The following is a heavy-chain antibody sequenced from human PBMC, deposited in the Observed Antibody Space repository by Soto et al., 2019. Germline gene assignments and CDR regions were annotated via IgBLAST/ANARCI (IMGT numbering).Heavy chain of an antibody. V-gene: IGHV4-59*01. D-gene: IGHD3-16*01. CDR2: IYFNGNT. CDR1: ADSFSKYY. Sequence: SETLSLTCTVSADSFSKYYWTWIRQPPGKGLEWIGYIYFNGNTKYNPSLEGRLTISIDTSKKEFSLKLSSVTAADAAVYYCASVTFGGIVLAHWGQGTLVSVSS. J-gene: IGHJ4*02. CDR3: ASVTFGGIVLAH.